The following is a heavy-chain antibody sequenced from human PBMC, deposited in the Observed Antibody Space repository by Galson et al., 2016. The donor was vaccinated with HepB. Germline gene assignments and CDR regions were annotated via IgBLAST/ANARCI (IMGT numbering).Heavy chain of an antibody. CDR1: GFTFSTYA. D-gene: IGHD3-16*02. J-gene: IGHJ4*02. Sequence: SLRLSCAASGFTFSTYAMNWVRQAPEKGLDWVSGISGYGEGTYYADSVKGRFTISRDNSKHTLYLQMNSLRVEDTAVYYCAKYRDGDFDYWGQGTLVTVSS. CDR3: AKYRDGDFDY. CDR2: ISGYGEGT. V-gene: IGHV3-23*01.